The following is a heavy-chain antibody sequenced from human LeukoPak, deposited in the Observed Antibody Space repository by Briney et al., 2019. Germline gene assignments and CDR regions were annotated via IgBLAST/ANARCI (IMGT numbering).Heavy chain of an antibody. CDR3: AKPLRGYSSGSHYYYYYGMDV. V-gene: IGHV3-43*02. D-gene: IGHD6-19*01. CDR1: GFTFDDYA. J-gene: IGHJ6*02. CDR2: ISGDGGST. Sequence: GGSLRLSCAASGFTFDDYAMHWVRQAPGKGLEWVSLISGDGGSTYYADSVKGRFTISRDNSENSLYLQMNSLRTEDTALYYCAKPLRGYSSGSHYYYYYGMDVWGQGTTVTVSS.